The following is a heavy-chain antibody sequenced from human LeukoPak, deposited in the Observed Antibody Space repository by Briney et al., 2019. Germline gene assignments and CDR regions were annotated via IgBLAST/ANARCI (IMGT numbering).Heavy chain of an antibody. V-gene: IGHV1-69*13. D-gene: IGHD3-22*01. CDR1: GGTFSSYA. Sequence: ASVKVSCKASGGTFSSYAISWVRQAPGQGLEWMGGIIPIFGTASYAQKFQGRVTITADESTSTAYMELSSLRSEDTAVYYCAVYYYDSSGYYWSPNWFDPWGQGTLVTVSS. CDR2: IIPIFGTA. J-gene: IGHJ5*02. CDR3: AVYYYDSSGYYWSPNWFDP.